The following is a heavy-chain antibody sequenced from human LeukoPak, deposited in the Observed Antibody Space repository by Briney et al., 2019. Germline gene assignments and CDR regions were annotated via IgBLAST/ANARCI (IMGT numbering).Heavy chain of an antibody. CDR1: GFTFSSYS. CDR2: ISSSSSYI. J-gene: IGHJ3*02. V-gene: IGHV3-21*01. Sequence: TGGSLRLSCAASGFTFSSYSMNWVRQAPGKGLEWVSSISSSSSYIYYAGSVKGRFTISRDNAKTSLYLQMTSLRAGATAVYYCARDRYYYDSSGYRNNDAFDIWGQGTMVTVSS. CDR3: ARDRYYYDSSGYRNNDAFDI. D-gene: IGHD3-22*01.